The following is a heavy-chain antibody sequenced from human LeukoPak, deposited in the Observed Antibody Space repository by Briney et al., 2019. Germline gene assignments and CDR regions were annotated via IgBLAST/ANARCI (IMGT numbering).Heavy chain of an antibody. J-gene: IGHJ5*01. D-gene: IGHD3-16*01. CDR2: IKEDGSVT. Sequence: GGSLRLSCAASGFTFSSYWMTWVRQAPGKGLEWVAHIKEDGSVTEYSESVKGRFTVSRDNAKNSPYLQMNTLRAEDTAVYYCLRWRGHAFFESWGQGTLVTVSS. V-gene: IGHV3-7*03. CDR3: LRWRGHAFFES. CDR1: GFTFSSYW.